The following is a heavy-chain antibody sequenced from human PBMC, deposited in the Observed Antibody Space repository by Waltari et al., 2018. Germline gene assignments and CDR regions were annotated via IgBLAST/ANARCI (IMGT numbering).Heavy chain of an antibody. V-gene: IGHV5-51*01. Sequence: VQLVQSGAEVKKPGESLRISCRDSGYGFDSYWIAWVRQRPGKGLEWMGHSYPCDSDTRYNPSFQGQVTISADKSVTTVYLQWSSLKTSDSGIYYCARRFMTGEGLTLNWLDPWGQGTLVTVSS. D-gene: IGHD3-16*01. CDR1: GYGFDSYW. CDR3: ARRFMTGEGLTLNWLDP. CDR2: SYPCDSDT. J-gene: IGHJ5*02.